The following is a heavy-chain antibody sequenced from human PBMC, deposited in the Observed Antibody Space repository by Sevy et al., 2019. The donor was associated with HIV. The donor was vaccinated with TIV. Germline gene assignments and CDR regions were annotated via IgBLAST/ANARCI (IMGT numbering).Heavy chain of an antibody. CDR2: IRYDGNNK. V-gene: IGHV3-30*02. CDR3: AKGREQGYYYGMDV. J-gene: IGHJ6*02. CDR1: GFTFSSYG. D-gene: IGHD1-26*01. Sequence: GGSLRLSCAASGFTFSSYGMHWVRQAPGKGLGWVAFIRYDGNNKYYTGSVKGRFTISRDNSKNTLYLQMNSLRAEDTAVYYCAKGREQGYYYGMDVWGQGTTVTVSS.